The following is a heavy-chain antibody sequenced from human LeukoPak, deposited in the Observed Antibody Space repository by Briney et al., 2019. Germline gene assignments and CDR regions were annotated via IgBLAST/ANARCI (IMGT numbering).Heavy chain of an antibody. J-gene: IGHJ4*02. V-gene: IGHV3-33*01. CDR3: ARLTYSSSWYYFDY. D-gene: IGHD6-13*01. CDR2: IWYDGSNK. Sequence: GGSLRLSCAASGFTFSSYGMHWVRQAPGKGLGRVAVIWYDGSNKYYADSVKGRFTISRDNSKNTLYLQMNSLRAEDTAVYYCARLTYSSSWYYFDYWGQGTLVTVSS. CDR1: GFTFSSYG.